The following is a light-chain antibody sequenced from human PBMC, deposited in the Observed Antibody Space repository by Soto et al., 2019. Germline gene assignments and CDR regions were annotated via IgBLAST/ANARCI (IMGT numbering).Light chain of an antibody. V-gene: IGKV3-15*01. CDR2: GAS. Sequence: EIALTQSPATLSLSPGERATLSCRASQSVNSYLAWYQQKPGQAPRPLIYGASTRATGIPARFSGSGSGTEFTLTIRSLQSEDFAVYYCQQYNYRPPWTFGQGTRGDIK. CDR1: QSVNSY. CDR3: QQYNYRPPWT. J-gene: IGKJ1*01.